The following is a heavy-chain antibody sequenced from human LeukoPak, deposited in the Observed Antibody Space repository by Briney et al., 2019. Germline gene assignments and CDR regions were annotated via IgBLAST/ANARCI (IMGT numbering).Heavy chain of an antibody. CDR3: ARGKDTAMGEDYFDY. V-gene: IGHV3-7*01. D-gene: IGHD5-18*01. CDR2: IKQDGSEK. Sequence: PGGSLRLSCAASGFTFSSYWMSWVRQAPGKGLEWVANIKQDGSEKYYVDSVKGRFTISRDNAKNSLYLQMNSLRAEDTAVYYCARGKDTAMGEDYFDYWGQGTLVTVSS. CDR1: GFTFSSYW. J-gene: IGHJ4*02.